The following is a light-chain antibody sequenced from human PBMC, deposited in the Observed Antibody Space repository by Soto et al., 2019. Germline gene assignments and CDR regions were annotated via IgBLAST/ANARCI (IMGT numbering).Light chain of an antibody. J-gene: IGKJ1*01. CDR1: QSISTW. Sequence: DIQMTQSPSTVSASVGDRVTITCRASQSISTWLAWYQQKPGKAPNLLIYDASTLESGGPPGFSGSGSGTEFTLTISRLEPEDFAVYYCQQYGSSQWTFGQGTKVDIK. CDR2: DAS. CDR3: QQYGSSQWT. V-gene: IGKV1-5*01.